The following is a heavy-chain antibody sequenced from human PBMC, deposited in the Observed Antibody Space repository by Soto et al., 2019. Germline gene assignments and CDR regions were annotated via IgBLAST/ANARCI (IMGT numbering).Heavy chain of an antibody. J-gene: IGHJ4*02. V-gene: IGHV3-23*01. CDR2: ISGRGGNT. CDR1: GFTFASYA. D-gene: IGHD3-10*01. Sequence: GGSLRLSCAASGFTFASYAMSWVRQAPGKGLEWVSGISGRGGNTYNADSVNGRFIISRDNSKNTLYLQRNSLRVEDGAVYFCAKDVFGVWFGELLSFDYWGQGTQVTVSS. CDR3: AKDVFGVWFGELLSFDY.